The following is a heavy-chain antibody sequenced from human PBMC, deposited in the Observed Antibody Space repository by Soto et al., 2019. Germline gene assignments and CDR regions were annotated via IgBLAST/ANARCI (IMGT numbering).Heavy chain of an antibody. CDR3: AHRPHYYDSSGYYYNWFDP. CDR2: IYWNDDK. J-gene: IGHJ5*02. Sequence: QITLKESGPTLVNPTQTLTLTCTFSGFSLSTSGVGVGWIRQPPGKALEWLALIYWNDDKRYSPSLKSRLTITKDTSKNQVVLTMTNMDPVDTATYYCAHRPHYYDSSGYYYNWFDPWGQGTLVTVSS. CDR1: GFSLSTSGVG. V-gene: IGHV2-5*01. D-gene: IGHD3-22*01.